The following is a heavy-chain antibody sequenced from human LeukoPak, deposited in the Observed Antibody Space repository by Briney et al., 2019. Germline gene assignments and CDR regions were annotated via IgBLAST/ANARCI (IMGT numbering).Heavy chain of an antibody. CDR3: ARDENGDYYYGMDV. Sequence: GGSLRLSCAASGFTFSSYEMNWVRQAPWKGLEWVSYISSSGSTIYYADSVKGRFTISRDNAKNSLYLQMNSLRAEDTAVYYCARDENGDYYYGMDVWGQGTTVTVSS. CDR1: GFTFSSYE. V-gene: IGHV3-48*03. J-gene: IGHJ6*02. CDR2: ISSSGSTI. D-gene: IGHD2-8*01.